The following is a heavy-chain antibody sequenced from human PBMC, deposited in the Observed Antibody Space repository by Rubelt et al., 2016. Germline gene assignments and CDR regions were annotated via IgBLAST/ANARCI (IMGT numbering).Heavy chain of an antibody. CDR2: INTYNEKT. V-gene: IGHV1-18*01. J-gene: IGHJ4*02. Sequence: HVHLVQSAIEVKKPGASVKISCKTSGYTFTTYGIIWVRRAPGQGLEWMGWINTYNEKTNYPQKFQGRVSMTTDSSTNTAYMGLSVLSSDDTAVYYFARGYFDSTGDFDYWGQGTLVTVSS. CDR3: ARGYFDSTGDFDY. D-gene: IGHD3-22*01. CDR1: GYTFTTYG.